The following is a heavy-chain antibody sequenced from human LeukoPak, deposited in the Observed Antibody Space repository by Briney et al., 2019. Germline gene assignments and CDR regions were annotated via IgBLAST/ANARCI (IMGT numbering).Heavy chain of an antibody. Sequence: PSETLSLTCDVSGGSIDSYHWTWILQPPGKGLEWIGSIYYTGSTNYSPSLKSRVTISVDTSRTQFSLKLSSVTAADTAVYYCARHGSNRYYDILTGYSPAADFDYWGQGTLVTVSS. D-gene: IGHD3-9*01. J-gene: IGHJ4*02. CDR2: IYYTGST. CDR1: GGSIDSYH. CDR3: ARHGSNRYYDILTGYSPAADFDY. V-gene: IGHV4-59*08.